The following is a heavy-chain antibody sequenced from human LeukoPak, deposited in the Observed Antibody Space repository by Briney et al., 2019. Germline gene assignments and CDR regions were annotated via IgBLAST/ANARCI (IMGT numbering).Heavy chain of an antibody. V-gene: IGHV3-30*04. CDR2: ISYDGSNK. CDR1: GFTFSNYA. CDR3: ARSYYSDYVVDY. J-gene: IGHJ4*02. D-gene: IGHD4-11*01. Sequence: GGSLRLSCAASGFTFSNYAMHWVRQALGKGLEWVAVISYDGSNKYYADSVKSRFTISRDDSKNTLYLQMNSLRPEDTAVYYCARSYYSDYVVDYWGQGTLVTVSS.